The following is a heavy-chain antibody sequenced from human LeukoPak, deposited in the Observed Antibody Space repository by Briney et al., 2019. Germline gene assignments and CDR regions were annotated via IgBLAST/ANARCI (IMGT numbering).Heavy chain of an antibody. V-gene: IGHV3-23*01. J-gene: IGHJ4*02. CDR3: AKHQWLVEEYYFDY. D-gene: IGHD6-19*01. Sequence: SGGSLRLSCAASGFTFSSYAMSWVRQAPGKGLEWVSAISGSGGSTYYADSVKGRFTISRDSSKNTLYLQMNSLRAEDTAVYYCAKHQWLVEEYYFDYWGQGTLVTVSS. CDR1: GFTFSSYA. CDR2: ISGSGGST.